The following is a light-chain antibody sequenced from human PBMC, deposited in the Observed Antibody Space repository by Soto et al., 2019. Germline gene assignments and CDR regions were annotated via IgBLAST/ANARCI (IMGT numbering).Light chain of an antibody. CDR3: QQYNSYSPLT. CDR2: DAS. V-gene: IGKV1-5*01. CDR1: RRISSW. J-gene: IGKJ1*01. Sequence: TQSPSTLLASLGDRVPITGRASRRISSWLAWYQKKPGKAPRFLIYDASSLESGVPSRFSGSGSGTEFTLTISSLQPDDFATYYCQQYNSYSPLTFGQGTKVEIK.